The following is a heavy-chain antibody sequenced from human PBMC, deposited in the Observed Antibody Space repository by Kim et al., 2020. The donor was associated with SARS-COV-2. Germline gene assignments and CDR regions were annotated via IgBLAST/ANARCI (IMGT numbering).Heavy chain of an antibody. CDR1: GFTFSSYW. D-gene: IGHD3-9*01. Sequence: GGSLRLSCAASGFTFSSYWMHWVRQAPGKGLVWVSRINSDGSSTSYADSVKGRFTISRDNAKNTLYLQMNSLRAEDTAVYYCARVYDNLTGYSLNYYYGIDVWGQETTVTVSS. J-gene: IGHJ6*02. CDR2: INSDGSST. CDR3: ARVYDNLTGYSLNYYYGIDV. V-gene: IGHV3-74*01.